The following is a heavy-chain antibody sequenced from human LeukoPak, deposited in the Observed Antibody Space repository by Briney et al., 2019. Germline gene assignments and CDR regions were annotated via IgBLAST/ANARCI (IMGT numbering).Heavy chain of an antibody. D-gene: IGHD3-3*01. CDR3: AKGYYDFWSGDPGELFDY. CDR2: ISYDGSNK. J-gene: IGHJ4*02. CDR1: GFTFSSYG. V-gene: IGHV3-30*18. Sequence: PGGSLRLSCAASGFTFSSYGMHWVRQAPGKGLEWVAVISYDGSNKYYADSVKGRFTISRDNSKNTLYLQMNSLRAEDTAVYYCAKGYYDFWSGDPGELFDYWGQGTLVTVSS.